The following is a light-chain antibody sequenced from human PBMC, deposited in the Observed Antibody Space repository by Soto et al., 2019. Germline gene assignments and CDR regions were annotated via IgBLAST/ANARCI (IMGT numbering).Light chain of an antibody. CDR3: GSWDSNLSAYV. CDR2: DDN. CDR1: SYNIGGNS. V-gene: IGLV1-51*01. Sequence: QSVLTQPPSVSAAPGQKVTISCSGSSYNIGGNSVSWYQQLPGTAPKLLIYDDNKRPSGIPDRFSGSKSGTSATLGITGFQTGDEADYYCGSWDSNLSAYVFGTGTKVTVL. J-gene: IGLJ1*01.